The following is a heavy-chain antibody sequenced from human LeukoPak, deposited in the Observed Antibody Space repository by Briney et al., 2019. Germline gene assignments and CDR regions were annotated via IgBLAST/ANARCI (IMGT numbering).Heavy chain of an antibody. CDR1: GFTFSRFW. CDR3: ARDSSDYGYEEWR. J-gene: IGHJ4*02. D-gene: IGHD5-18*01. CDR2: IKQDGTEK. V-gene: IGHV3-7*01. Sequence: PGGSLRLSCAASGFTFSRFWMSWVRQAPGKGLEWVANIKQDGTEKYYLDSVKGRFTISGDNTKNSVYLQMNSLRVEDTAVYYCARDSSDYGYEEWRWGQGILVTISS.